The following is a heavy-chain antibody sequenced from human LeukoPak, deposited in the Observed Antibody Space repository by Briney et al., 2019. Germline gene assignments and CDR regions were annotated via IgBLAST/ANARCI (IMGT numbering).Heavy chain of an antibody. D-gene: IGHD3-22*01. CDR3: ARVTEEYYYDSSGYYPRSYHYYGMDV. J-gene: IGHJ6*02. CDR1: GYTFTGYY. V-gene: IGHV1-2*02. Sequence: ASVKVSCKASGYTFTGYYMHWVRQAPGQGLEWMGWINPNSGGTNYAQKFQGRVTMTRDTSISTAYMELSSLRSDDTAVYYCARVTEEYYYDSSGYYPRSYHYYGMDVWGQGTTVTVSS. CDR2: INPNSGGT.